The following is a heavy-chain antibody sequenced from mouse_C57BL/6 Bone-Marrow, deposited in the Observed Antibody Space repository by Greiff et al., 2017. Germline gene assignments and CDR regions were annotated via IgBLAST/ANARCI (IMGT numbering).Heavy chain of an antibody. D-gene: IGHD2-1*01. CDR2: IRSKSNNYAT. CDR1: GFSFNTYA. V-gene: IGHV10-1*01. Sequence: EVQGVESGGGLVQPKGSLKLSCAASGFSFNTYAMNWVRQAPGKGLEWVARIRSKSNNYATYYADSVKDRFTISRDDSESMLYLQMNNLKTEDTAMYYCERESPLLLSLFAYWGQGTLVTVSA. CDR3: ERESPLLLSLFAY. J-gene: IGHJ3*01.